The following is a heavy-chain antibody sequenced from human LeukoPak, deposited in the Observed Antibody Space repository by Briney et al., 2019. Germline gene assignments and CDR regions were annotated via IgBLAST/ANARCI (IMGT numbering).Heavy chain of an antibody. CDR3: AKDYATYYYGSGSYYNYGMDV. CDR1: GFTFSSYA. Sequence: PGGSLRLSCAASGFTFSSYAMSWVRQAPGKGLEWVSSISGSGGSKYCADSVKGRFTISRDNSKNTLYLQMNSLRAEDMAVYYCAKDYATYYYGSGSYYNYGMDVRGQGTTVTVSS. D-gene: IGHD3-10*01. V-gene: IGHV3-23*01. J-gene: IGHJ6*02. CDR2: ISGSGGSK.